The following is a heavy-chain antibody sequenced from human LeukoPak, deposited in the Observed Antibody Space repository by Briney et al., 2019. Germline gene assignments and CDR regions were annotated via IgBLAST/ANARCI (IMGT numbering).Heavy chain of an antibody. CDR3: AGRPTGYSSGYIH. Sequence: GGSLRLSCVASGITFSNYAVSWVRQAPEKGLDWVSVISGSAHKIRYADSVKGRFTISRDNSESIVYLQMNNLRVEDTAVYYCAGRPTGYSSGYIHWGQGTLVTVSS. D-gene: IGHD5-18*01. V-gene: IGHV3-23*01. J-gene: IGHJ4*02. CDR1: GITFSNYA. CDR2: ISGSAHKI.